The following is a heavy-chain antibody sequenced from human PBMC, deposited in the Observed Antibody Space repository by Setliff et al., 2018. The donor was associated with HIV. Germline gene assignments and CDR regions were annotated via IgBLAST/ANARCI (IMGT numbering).Heavy chain of an antibody. CDR2: IYYSGST. D-gene: IGHD5-12*01. J-gene: IGHJ2*01. V-gene: IGHV4-39*01. CDR1: NGSFSEYY. CDR3: ARPSAGGGYNYWYFDL. Sequence: SETLSLTCAVYNGSFSEYYWGWIRQPPGKGLEWIGSIYYSGSTYYNPSLKSRVTISVDTSKNQFSLKLSSVTAADTAVYYCARPSAGGGYNYWYFDLWGRGTLVTVSS.